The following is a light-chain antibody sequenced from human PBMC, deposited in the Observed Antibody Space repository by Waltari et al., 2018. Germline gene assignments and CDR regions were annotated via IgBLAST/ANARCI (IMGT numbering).Light chain of an antibody. CDR3: QQSYSTPRT. Sequence: DIQMPQSPFSLSASVGDRVTITCRASQRISVYLNWYQQKPGKAPNLLIYAASSWQSGVPSRFSGSGSGTDFTLTISNLQPEDSTTYYCQQSYSTPRTFGQGTKVEIK. CDR2: AAS. V-gene: IGKV1-39*01. CDR1: QRISVY. J-gene: IGKJ1*01.